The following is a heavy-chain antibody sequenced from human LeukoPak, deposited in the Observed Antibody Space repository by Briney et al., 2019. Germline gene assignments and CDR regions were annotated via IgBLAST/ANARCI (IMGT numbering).Heavy chain of an antibody. CDR2: ISSSSSYI. J-gene: IGHJ4*02. CDR1: GFTFSSYS. Sequence: GGSLRLSCAASGFTFSSYSMNWVRQAPGKGLEWVSSISSSSSYIYYADSVKGRLTISGDNAKNSLYLQMNSLRAEDTAVYYCARLGLPLDYWGQGTLVTVSS. V-gene: IGHV3-21*01. D-gene: IGHD2-15*01. CDR3: ARLGLPLDY.